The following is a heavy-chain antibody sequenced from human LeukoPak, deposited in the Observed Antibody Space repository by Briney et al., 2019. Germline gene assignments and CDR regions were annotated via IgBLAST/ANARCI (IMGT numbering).Heavy chain of an antibody. CDR2: MNPNSGNT. Sequence: ASVKVSCKASGYTFTGYYMHWVRQATGQGLEWMGWMNPNSGNTGYAQKFQGRVTMTRNTSISTAYMELSSLRSEDTAVYYCARGVPAATDYWGQGTLVTVSS. D-gene: IGHD2-2*01. CDR1: GYTFTGYY. J-gene: IGHJ4*02. V-gene: IGHV1-8*02. CDR3: ARGVPAATDY.